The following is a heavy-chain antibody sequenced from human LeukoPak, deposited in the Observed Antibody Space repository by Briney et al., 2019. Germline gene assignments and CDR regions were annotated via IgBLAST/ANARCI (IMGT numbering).Heavy chain of an antibody. J-gene: IGHJ4*02. Sequence: SDTLSLTCAVNGGSFSRYYWSWIRQPPGKGLEWIGYIYYSGSTNYSPSLKSRVTISLDTSKNQFSLKLSSVTAADTAVYYCARGVNSGYFDYCGQGTLVTVSS. V-gene: IGHV4-59*07. CDR3: ARGVNSGYFDY. CDR2: IYYSGST. D-gene: IGHD1-26*01. CDR1: GGSFSRYY.